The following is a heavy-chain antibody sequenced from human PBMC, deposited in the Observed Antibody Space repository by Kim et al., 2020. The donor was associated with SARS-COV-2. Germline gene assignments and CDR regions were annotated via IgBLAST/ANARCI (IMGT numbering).Heavy chain of an antibody. CDR2: IYYSGST. Sequence: SETLSLTCTVSGGSISSGDYYWSWIRQPPGKGLEWIGYIYYSGSTYYNPSLKSRVIISVDTSKNQYPLKLSSVTAADTAVYYCARAAAREWERLVDAFDIWGQGKVDTVSS. D-gene: IGHD1-26*01. CDR1: GGSISSGDYY. J-gene: IGHJ3*02. V-gene: IGHV4-30-4*01. CDR3: ARAAAREWERLVDAFDI.